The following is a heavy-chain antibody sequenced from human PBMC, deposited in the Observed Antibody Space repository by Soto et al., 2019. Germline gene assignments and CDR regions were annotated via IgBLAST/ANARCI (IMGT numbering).Heavy chain of an antibody. CDR3: AREGYYSGSGTYSPPRYYGMDV. J-gene: IGHJ6*02. CDR1: GYTFSNYG. CDR2: ISDYNGNT. D-gene: IGHD3-10*01. Sequence: QVQLVQSGAEVRKPGASVKVSCKASGYTFSNYGLSWVRQAPGQGLEWMGWISDYNGNTHYAQKFQGRLIMTTDTSRRTAYVGLRGLTSDDTAVYFCAREGYYSGSGTYSPPRYYGMDVWGQGTTVTVSS. V-gene: IGHV1-18*01.